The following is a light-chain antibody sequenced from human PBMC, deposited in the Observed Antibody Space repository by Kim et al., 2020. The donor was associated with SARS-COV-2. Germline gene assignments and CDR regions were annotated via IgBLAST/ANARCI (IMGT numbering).Light chain of an antibody. J-gene: IGLJ2*01. CDR3: QSYDSSLSGSRV. Sequence: QSVLTPPPSVSGAPGQRVTISCTGSSSNIGAGYDVHWYQQLPGTAPKLLIYGNSNRPSGVPDRFSGSKSGTSASLAITGLQAEDEADYYCQSYDSSLSGSRVFGGGTQLTVL. V-gene: IGLV1-40*01. CDR1: SSNIGAGYD. CDR2: GNS.